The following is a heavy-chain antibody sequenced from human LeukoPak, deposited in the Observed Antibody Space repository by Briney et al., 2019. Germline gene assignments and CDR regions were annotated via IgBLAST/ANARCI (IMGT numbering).Heavy chain of an antibody. CDR1: GYTFTGYY. CDR3: ARLAGGYDSPAPFDY. V-gene: IGHV1-2*02. J-gene: IGHJ4*02. D-gene: IGHD3-22*01. Sequence: GASVKVSCKASGYTFTGYYMHWVRQAPGQGLEWMGWINPNSGGTNYAQKFQGRVTMTRDTSISTAYMELSRLRSDDTAVYYCARLAGGYDSPAPFDYWGQGTLVTVSS. CDR2: INPNSGGT.